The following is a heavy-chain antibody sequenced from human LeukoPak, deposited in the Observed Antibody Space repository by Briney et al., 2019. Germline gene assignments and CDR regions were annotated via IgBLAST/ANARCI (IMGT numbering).Heavy chain of an antibody. CDR3: AREIYSSSSAFPFGY. D-gene: IGHD6-6*01. Sequence: SETLSLTCTVSGGSISSYYWSWIRQPPGKGLEWIGYIYYSGSTNYNPSLKSRVTISVDTSENQFSMKLSSVTAADTAVYYCAREIYSSSSAFPFGYWGQGTLVTVSS. CDR2: IYYSGST. V-gene: IGHV4-59*01. J-gene: IGHJ4*02. CDR1: GGSISSYY.